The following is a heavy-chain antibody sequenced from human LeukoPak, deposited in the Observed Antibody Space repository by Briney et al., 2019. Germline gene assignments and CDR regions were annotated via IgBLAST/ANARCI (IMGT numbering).Heavy chain of an antibody. CDR1: GVTFSNYW. D-gene: IGHD2-2*01. J-gene: IGHJ4*02. V-gene: IGHV3-7*01. CDR3: AREFCSSTNCCFDY. Sequence: GGSLRLSCAASGVTFSNYWMTWVRQAPGKGLEWVASIKQDGSEKYYVDSVRGRFTISRDNAKNSLYLQMNSLRAEDTAVYYCAREFCSSTNCCFDYWGQGTLVTVSS. CDR2: IKQDGSEK.